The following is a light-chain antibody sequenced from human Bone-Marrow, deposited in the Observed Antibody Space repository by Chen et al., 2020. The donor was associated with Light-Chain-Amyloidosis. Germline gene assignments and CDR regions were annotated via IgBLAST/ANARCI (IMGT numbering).Light chain of an antibody. V-gene: IGKV2-28*01. J-gene: IGKJ1*01. CDR3: MQALQAPWT. CDR2: SGS. Sequence: DIVMTQSPLSLPVTPGEPASISCRSSQSLLQSNGYKYLDWYLQKAGQSQQLLIYSGSNRASGVPDRFSGSGSGTDFTLKISRVEAEDVGVYYCMQALQAPWTFGQGTKVEIK. CDR1: QSLLQSNGYKY.